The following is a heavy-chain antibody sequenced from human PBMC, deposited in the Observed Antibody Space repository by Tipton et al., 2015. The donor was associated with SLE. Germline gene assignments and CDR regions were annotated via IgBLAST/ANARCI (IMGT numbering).Heavy chain of an antibody. CDR2: IYYSGST. D-gene: IGHD6-19*01. CDR3: ASELLRDYFSAWGPDY. J-gene: IGHJ4*02. V-gene: IGHV4-39*07. Sequence: TLSLTCSVSGDSITSSDFSWVWIRQPPGEGLESIGTIYYSGSTSYNPSLRSRVTISVDTSKNQFSLNLRSVTAADTAVYYCASELLRDYFSAWGPDYWGQGTLVTVSS. CDR1: GDSITSSDFS.